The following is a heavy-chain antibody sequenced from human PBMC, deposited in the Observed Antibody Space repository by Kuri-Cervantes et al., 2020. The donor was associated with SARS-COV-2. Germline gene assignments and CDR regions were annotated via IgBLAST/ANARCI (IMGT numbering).Heavy chain of an antibody. CDR1: GYTFTSYY. CDR3: ARGGLLGPAVGYYGMDV. CDR2: INPSGGST. J-gene: IGHJ6*02. D-gene: IGHD1-26*01. Sequence: ASVKVSCKASGYTFTSYYMHWVRQAPGQGLEWMGIINPSGGSTSYAQKFQGRVTMTRDTSTSTVYMELSSLRSEDTAVYYCARGGLLGPAVGYYGMDVWGQGTTVTVSS. V-gene: IGHV1-46*01.